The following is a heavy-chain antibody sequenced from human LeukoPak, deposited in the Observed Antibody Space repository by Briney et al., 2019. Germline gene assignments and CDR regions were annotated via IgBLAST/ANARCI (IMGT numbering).Heavy chain of an antibody. CDR2: ISSSGSTI. V-gene: IGHV3-11*01. D-gene: IGHD6-13*01. Sequence: GGSLRLSCAASGFTFSDYYMSWIRQAPGKGLEWVSYISSSGSTIYYADSVKGRFTISRDNAKSSLYLQMNSLRAEDTAVYYCARAPGEMGSSWALQHWGQGTLVTVSS. J-gene: IGHJ1*01. CDR1: GFTFSDYY. CDR3: ARAPGEMGSSWALQH.